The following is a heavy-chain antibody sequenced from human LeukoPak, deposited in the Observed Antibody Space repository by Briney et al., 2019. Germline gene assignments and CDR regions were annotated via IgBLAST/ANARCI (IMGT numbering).Heavy chain of an antibody. CDR3: ARSGYDSRGPGEYYYYGMDV. Sequence: GGSLRLSCAASGFTFSTYSMNWVRQAPGKGLEWVSSISSSSSYIYYADSVKGRFTISRDNAKNSLYLQMNSLRAEDTAVYYCARSGYDSRGPGEYYYYGMDVWGQGTTVTVSS. CDR2: ISSSSSYI. CDR1: GFTFSTYS. V-gene: IGHV3-21*01. J-gene: IGHJ6*02. D-gene: IGHD3-22*01.